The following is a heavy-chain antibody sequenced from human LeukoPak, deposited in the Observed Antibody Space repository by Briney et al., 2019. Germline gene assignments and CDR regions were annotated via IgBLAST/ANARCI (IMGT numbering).Heavy chain of an antibody. CDR3: AKGEYSYGYEVY. CDR2: ISGSGGST. CDR1: GFTFSSYA. J-gene: IGHJ4*02. V-gene: IGHV3-23*01. D-gene: IGHD5-18*01. Sequence: GGSLRLSCEVSGFTFSSYAMSWVRQAPGKGLEWVSAISGSGGSTYYADSVKGRFTISRDNSKNTLYLQMNSLRAEDTAVYYCAKGEYSYGYEVYWGQGTLVTVSS.